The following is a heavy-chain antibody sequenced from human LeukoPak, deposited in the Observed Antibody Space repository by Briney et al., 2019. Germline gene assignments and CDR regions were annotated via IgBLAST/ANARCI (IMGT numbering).Heavy chain of an antibody. CDR1: GFTFDDYA. V-gene: IGHV3-9*01. J-gene: IGHJ4*02. CDR3: ARGLSGYASSLGY. Sequence: GGSLRLSCAASGFTFDDYAMHWVRQAPGKGLEWVSGISWNSGSIGYADSVKGRFTISRDNAKNTLYLQMNSLRAEDTAVYYCARGLSGYASSLGYWGQGTLVTVSA. CDR2: ISWNSGSI. D-gene: IGHD6-6*01.